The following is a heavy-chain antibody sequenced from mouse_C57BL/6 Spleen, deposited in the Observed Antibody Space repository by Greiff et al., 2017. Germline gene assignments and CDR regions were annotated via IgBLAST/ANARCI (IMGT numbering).Heavy chain of an antibody. CDR2: INPNNGGT. V-gene: IGHV1-26*01. CDR3: AIWWYYGSRAMDY. CDR1: GYKFNDYY. Sequence: EVQLQQSGPELVKPGASVQISCKASGYKFNDYYMNWVKQSHGKSLEWIGDINPNNGGTSYNQKFKGKATLTVDKSSSTAYMELRSLTSEDSAVYYCAIWWYYGSRAMDYWGQGTSVTVSS. J-gene: IGHJ4*01. D-gene: IGHD1-1*01.